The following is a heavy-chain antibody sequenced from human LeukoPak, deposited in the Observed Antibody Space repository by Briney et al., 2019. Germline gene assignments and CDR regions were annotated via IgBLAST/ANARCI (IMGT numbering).Heavy chain of an antibody. CDR3: ARAISGSYLAYFQH. Sequence: GGSLRLSCAASGFTFSDYSLNWVRQAPGKGLEWVSFISGSGTYIYYADSVKGRFTISRDNAENSLYLQMNSLRAEDTAVYYCARAISGSYLAYFQHWGQGTLVTVSS. CDR1: GFTFSDYS. CDR2: ISGSGTYI. D-gene: IGHD1-26*01. V-gene: IGHV3-21*01. J-gene: IGHJ1*01.